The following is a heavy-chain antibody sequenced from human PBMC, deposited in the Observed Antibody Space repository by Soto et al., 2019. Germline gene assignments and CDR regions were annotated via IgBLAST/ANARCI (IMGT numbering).Heavy chain of an antibody. CDR1: GYTFTSYG. CDR2: ISAYNGNT. CDR3: ARDSITMVRGVTDDSYYYGMDV. V-gene: IGHV1-18*01. D-gene: IGHD3-10*01. J-gene: IGHJ6*02. Sequence: ASVKVSCKASGYTFTSYGISWVRQAPGQGLEWMGWISAYNGNTNYAQKLQGRVTMTTDTSTSTAYMELRSLRSDDAAVYYCARDSITMVRGVTDDSYYYGMDVWGQGTTVTVSS.